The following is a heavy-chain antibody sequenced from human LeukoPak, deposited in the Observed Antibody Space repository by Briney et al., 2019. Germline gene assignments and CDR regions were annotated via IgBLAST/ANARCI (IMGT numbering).Heavy chain of an antibody. V-gene: IGHV1-18*01. D-gene: IGHD4-23*01. Sequence: ASGKVSCKASGYTLSNFGITWVRQAPGQGLEWVGWISGYNGNTKYAQKLQGRVTVTTDTSTSTAYMELSSLRSEDTAVYYCARDLVVTPSGEDYWGQGTLVTVSS. CDR1: GYTLSNFG. CDR2: ISGYNGNT. J-gene: IGHJ4*02. CDR3: ARDLVVTPSGEDY.